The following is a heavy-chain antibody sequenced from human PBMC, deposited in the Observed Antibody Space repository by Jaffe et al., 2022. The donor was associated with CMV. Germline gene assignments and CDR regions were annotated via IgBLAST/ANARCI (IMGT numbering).Heavy chain of an antibody. D-gene: IGHD3-10*01. V-gene: IGHV4-34*01. J-gene: IGHJ5*02. CDR3: ARGRSPMVRGVINNWFDP. Sequence: QVQLQQWGAGLLKPSETLSLTCAVYGGSFSGYYWSWIRQPPGKGLEWIGEINHSGSTNYNPSLKSRVTISVDTSKNQFSLKLSSVTAADTAVYYCARGRSPMVRGVINNWFDPWGQGTLVTVSS. CDR1: GGSFSGYY. CDR2: INHSGST.